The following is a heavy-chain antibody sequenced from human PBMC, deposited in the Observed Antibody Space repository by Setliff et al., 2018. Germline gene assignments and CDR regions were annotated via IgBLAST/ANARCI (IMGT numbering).Heavy chain of an antibody. J-gene: IGHJ4*02. CDR1: GYSISSGYY. D-gene: IGHD2-21*02. CDR3: TRDLGHGGDSDY. CDR2: IFHSGST. V-gene: IGHV4-38-2*02. Sequence: SESLSLTCAVSGYSISSGYYWGWIRQPPGKGLEWIGSIFHSGSTYYNPSLKSRVTISVDTSKNQFSLRLSSVTAADTAVYYCTRDLGHGGDSDYWGQGILVTVSS.